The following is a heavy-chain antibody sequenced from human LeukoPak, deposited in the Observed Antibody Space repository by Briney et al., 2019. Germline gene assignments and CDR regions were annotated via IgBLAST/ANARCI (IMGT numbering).Heavy chain of an antibody. V-gene: IGHV4-34*01. CDR1: GGSFSGYY. CDR2: INHSGST. CDR3: ASGLPRGTGHYFDY. Sequence: SETLSLTCAVYGGSFSGYYWSWIRQPPGKGLEWIGEINHSGSTNYNPSLKSRVTISVDTSKNQFSLKLSSVTAADTAVYYCASGLPRGTGHYFDYWGQGTLVTVSS. J-gene: IGHJ4*02. D-gene: IGHD1-26*01.